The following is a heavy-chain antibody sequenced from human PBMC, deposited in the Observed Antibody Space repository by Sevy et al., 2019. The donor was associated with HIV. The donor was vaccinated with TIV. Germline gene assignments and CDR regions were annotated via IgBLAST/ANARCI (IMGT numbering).Heavy chain of an antibody. D-gene: IGHD2-8*01. CDR2: FSFGCGQI. CDR3: AREGCTRPHDY. V-gene: IGHV3-21*04. J-gene: IGHJ4*02. Sequence: GGSLRLSCAASGFPFNKYSMSWIRQTPGKGLEWVATFSFGCGQINYADSVKGRFTISRDDSRNTFYLQMNSLRSDDTAIYYCAREGCTRPHDYWGQGTVVTVSS. CDR1: GFPFNKYS.